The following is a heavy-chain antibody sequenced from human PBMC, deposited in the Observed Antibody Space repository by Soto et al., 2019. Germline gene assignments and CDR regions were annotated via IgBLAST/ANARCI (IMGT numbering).Heavy chain of an antibody. J-gene: IGHJ4*02. V-gene: IGHV3-30*03. CDR1: GFTFSSYG. CDR2: ISYDGSNK. CDR3: ARNAVAGPRTLFYFDY. Sequence: QVQLVESGGGVVQPGRSLRLSCAASGFTFSSYGMHWVRQAPGKGLEWVAVISYDGSNKYYADSVKGRFTISRDNSKNTLSVQMNSLRAEDTAVYYCARNAVAGPRTLFYFDYWGQGTLVTVSS. D-gene: IGHD6-19*01.